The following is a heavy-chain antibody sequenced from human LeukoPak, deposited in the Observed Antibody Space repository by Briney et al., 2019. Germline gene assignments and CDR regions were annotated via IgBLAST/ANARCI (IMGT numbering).Heavy chain of an antibody. V-gene: IGHV3-33*01. CDR1: GFTFSSYA. D-gene: IGHD6-6*01. J-gene: IGHJ6*02. CDR2: IWYDGSNK. CDR3: ARAGGSNSLYGMDV. Sequence: PGGSLRLSCAASGFTFSSYAMHWVRQAPGKGLEWVAVIWYDGSNKYYADSVKGRFTISRDNSKNTLYLQMNSLRAEDTAVYYCARAGGSNSLYGMDVWGQGTTVTVSS.